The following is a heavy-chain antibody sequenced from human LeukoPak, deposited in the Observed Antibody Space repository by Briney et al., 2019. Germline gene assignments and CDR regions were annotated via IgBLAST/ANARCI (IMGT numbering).Heavy chain of an antibody. D-gene: IGHD2-21*02. CDR1: GYTLTELS. J-gene: IGHJ4*02. Sequence: ASVKVSCKVSGYTLTELSMHWVRQAPGKGLEWMGGFDPEDGETIYAQKFQGRVTMTRDTSTSTVYMELSSLRSEDTAVYYCARDRMALMTLPLTAADFWGQGTLVTVSS. CDR2: FDPEDGET. CDR3: ARDRMALMTLPLTAADF. V-gene: IGHV1-24*01.